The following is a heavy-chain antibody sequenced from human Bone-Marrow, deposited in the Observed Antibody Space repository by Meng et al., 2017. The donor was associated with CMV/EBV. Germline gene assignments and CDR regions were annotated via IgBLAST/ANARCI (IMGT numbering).Heavy chain of an antibody. V-gene: IGHV3-33*08. CDR2: IWYDGSNK. Sequence: GESLKISCAASGFTFRNYAMSWVRQAPGKGLEWVAVIWYDGSNKYYADSVKGRFTISRDNSKNTLYLQMNSLRAEDTAVYYCARSRSRTNPLFDYWGQGTLVTVSS. J-gene: IGHJ4*02. CDR3: ARSRSRTNPLFDY. CDR1: GFTFRNYA. D-gene: IGHD1-14*01.